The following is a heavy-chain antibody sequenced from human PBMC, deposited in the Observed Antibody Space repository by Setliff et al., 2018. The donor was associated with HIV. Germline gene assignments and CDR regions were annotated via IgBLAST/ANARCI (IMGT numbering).Heavy chain of an antibody. V-gene: IGHV4-39*01. CDR1: GGSISSGSHY. Sequence: SETLSLTCSVSGGSISSGSHYWGWIRQAPGKGLEWIGNIYYSGTTFYNPSLKSRVSISVDTSRNEFSLKLTSVTAADTAVYYCAKGSGFYDYWGQGTPVTVSS. D-gene: IGHD3-22*01. CDR3: AKGSGFYDY. CDR2: IYYSGTT. J-gene: IGHJ4*02.